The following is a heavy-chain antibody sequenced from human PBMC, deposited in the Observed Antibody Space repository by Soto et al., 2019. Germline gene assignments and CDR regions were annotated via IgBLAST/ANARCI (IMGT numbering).Heavy chain of an antibody. D-gene: IGHD2-2*01. V-gene: IGHV4-59*08. CDR3: ARHSYCSSICWFDP. CDR2: THDSGST. CDR1: GGSISSYY. Sequence: AETLSLTGTVCGGSISSYYWSCIRPSPGKGLEWIGYTHDSGSTNYNPSLKSRVTMSVDTSKNQFSLKLSSVTAADTAVYYCARHSYCSSICWFDPWGQGNLVTVS. J-gene: IGHJ5*02.